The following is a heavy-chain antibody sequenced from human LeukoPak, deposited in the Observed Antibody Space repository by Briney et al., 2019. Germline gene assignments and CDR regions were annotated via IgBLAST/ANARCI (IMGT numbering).Heavy chain of an antibody. CDR3: ALYGPYYFDY. Sequence: SETLSLTCTVSGGSSGGSISSYYWNWIRQPPGKGLEWIGYIYYSGSTNYNPSLKSRVTISVDTSKNQFSLKLNSVTAADTAVYYCALYGPYYFDYWGPGILVTVSS. J-gene: IGHJ4*02. CDR1: GGSSGGSISSYY. D-gene: IGHD2/OR15-2a*01. V-gene: IGHV4-59*08. CDR2: IYYSGST.